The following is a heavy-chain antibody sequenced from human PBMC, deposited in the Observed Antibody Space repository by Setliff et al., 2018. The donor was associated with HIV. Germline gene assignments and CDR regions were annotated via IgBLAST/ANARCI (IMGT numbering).Heavy chain of an antibody. J-gene: IGHJ4*02. D-gene: IGHD2-15*01. CDR1: GYAFSDYF. CDR3: ARDRGYCSGASCYGLDY. V-gene: IGHV1-3*01. CDR2: INAGNGDT. Sequence: ASVKVSCKASGYAFSDYFMHWVRQAPGQGLEWMGWINAGNGDTKYSHKFQGRVSITRDTSANTAYMEPSSLRSEDTAVYYCARDRGYCSGASCYGLDYWGQGTLVTVSS.